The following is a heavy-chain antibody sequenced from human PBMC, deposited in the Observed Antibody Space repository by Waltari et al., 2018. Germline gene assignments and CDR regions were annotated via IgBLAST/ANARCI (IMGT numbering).Heavy chain of an antibody. Sequence: CMHWVRQVPGKGLGWVSAITSDGGRTRYAYSVKGRFTISRDNAKNTLYLQINSLRADDTAVYYCASHRPGGYGMDVWGHGTTVTVSS. CDR2: ITSDGGRT. D-gene: IGHD2-15*01. J-gene: IGHJ6*02. V-gene: IGHV3-74*01. CDR1: C. CDR3: ASHRPGGYGMDV.